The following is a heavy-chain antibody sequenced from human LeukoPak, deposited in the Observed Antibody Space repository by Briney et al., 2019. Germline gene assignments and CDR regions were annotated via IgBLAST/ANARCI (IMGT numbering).Heavy chain of an antibody. CDR2: ISSSSSTI. J-gene: IGHJ3*02. V-gene: IGHV3-48*01. CDR1: GFNFSRYP. D-gene: IGHD5-18*01. CDR3: ARARGVVQLWLHPQPDAFDI. Sequence: GGSLRLSCAASGFNFSRYPMLWVRKAPGKGLEWVSYISSSSSTIYYADSVKGRFTISRDNAKNSLYLQMNSLRAEDTAVYYCARARGVVQLWLHPQPDAFDIWGQGAMVTVSS.